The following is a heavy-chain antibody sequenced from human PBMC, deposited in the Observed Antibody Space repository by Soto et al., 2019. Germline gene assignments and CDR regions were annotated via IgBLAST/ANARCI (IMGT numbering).Heavy chain of an antibody. V-gene: IGHV3-74*01. CDR3: ARGGFSGSGSYIQGDY. CDR2: IKSDGSSI. CDR1: GFTFSNYW. Sequence: EVQLVESGGGLVQPGGSLRLYCAASGFTFSNYWMHWVRQAPGKGLVWVSRIKSDGSSISYADSVKGRFTISRDNARNTLYLQMNSLRAEDTAVYYCARGGFSGSGSYIQGDYWGQGTLVTVSS. J-gene: IGHJ4*02. D-gene: IGHD3-10*01.